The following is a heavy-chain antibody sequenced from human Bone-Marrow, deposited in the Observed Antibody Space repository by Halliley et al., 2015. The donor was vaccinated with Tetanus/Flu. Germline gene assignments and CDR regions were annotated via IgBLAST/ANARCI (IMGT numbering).Heavy chain of an antibody. CDR2: ISSGGNL. J-gene: IGHJ4*02. V-gene: IGHV3-53*01. Sequence: SLRLSCAASGFTVSGDYMHWVRQVPGKGLEWVSVISSGGNLLSAEYGKGRFSISRDNSKNTLYLQMNTHRAEGTSVYYCTRAPGSQASYGHYWGQGTLLPVSS. CDR3: TRAPGSQASYGHY. D-gene: IGHD4-17*01. CDR1: GFTVSGDY.